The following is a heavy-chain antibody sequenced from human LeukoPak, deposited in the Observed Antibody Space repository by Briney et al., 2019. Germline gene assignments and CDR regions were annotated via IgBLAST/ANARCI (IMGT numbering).Heavy chain of an antibody. D-gene: IGHD3-10*01. CDR2: IDDSGSA. CDR3: VRDRAYGSGKNWFDP. J-gene: IGHJ5*02. V-gene: IGHV4-59*01. Sequence: PSETLSLTCTVSGDSIRSYYWSWIRQPPGKGLEWIGHIDDSGSANRHPSLRSRVTISVDTSKNQFSLKLSSVTAADTAVYFCVRDRAYGSGKNWFDPWGRGTQVTVSS. CDR1: GDSIRSYY.